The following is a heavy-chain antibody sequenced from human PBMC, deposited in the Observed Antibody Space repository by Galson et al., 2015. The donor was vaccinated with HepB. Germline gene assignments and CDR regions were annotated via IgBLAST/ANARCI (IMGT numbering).Heavy chain of an antibody. Sequence: SLRLSCAASGFTFDDYAMHWVRQAPGKGLEWVSGISWNSGSIGYADSVKGRFTISRDNAKNSLYLQMNSLRAEDTALYYCAKPTCSSTSCYGGLDYWGQGTLVTVSS. D-gene: IGHD2-2*01. CDR2: ISWNSGSI. V-gene: IGHV3-9*01. CDR1: GFTFDDYA. J-gene: IGHJ4*02. CDR3: AKPTCSSTSCYGGLDY.